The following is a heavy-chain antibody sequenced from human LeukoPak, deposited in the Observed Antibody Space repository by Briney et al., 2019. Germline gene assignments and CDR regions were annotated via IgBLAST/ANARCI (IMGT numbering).Heavy chain of an antibody. D-gene: IGHD2-15*01. CDR2: IIPIFGTA. CDR3: ARAVDATGVSWFDP. V-gene: IGHV1-69*13. Sequence: SVKVSCKASGGXFSSYAISWVRQAPGQGLEWMGGIIPIFGTADNAQKFQGRVTITADESTSTAYMELSSLRSEDTAVYYCARAVDATGVSWFDPWGQGTLVTVSS. CDR1: GGXFSSYA. J-gene: IGHJ5*02.